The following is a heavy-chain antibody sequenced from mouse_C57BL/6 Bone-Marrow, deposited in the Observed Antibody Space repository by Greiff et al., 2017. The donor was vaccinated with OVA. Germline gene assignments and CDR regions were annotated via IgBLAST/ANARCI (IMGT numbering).Heavy chain of an antibody. CDR2: IYIGNGYT. V-gene: IGHV1-58*01. CDR3: ARGPLYYDYDDGRYYFDY. Sequence: EVQRVESGAELVRPGSSVKMSCKTSGYTFTSYGINWVKQRPGQGLEWIGYIYIGNGYTEYNEKFKGKATLTSDTSSSTAYMQLSSLTSEDSAIYFCARGPLYYDYDDGRYYFDYWGQGTTLTVSS. D-gene: IGHD2-4*01. J-gene: IGHJ2*01. CDR1: GYTFTSYG.